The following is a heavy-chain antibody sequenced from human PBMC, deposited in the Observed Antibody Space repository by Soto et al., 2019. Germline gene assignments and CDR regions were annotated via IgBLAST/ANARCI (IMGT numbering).Heavy chain of an antibody. Sequence: GSLRLSCAASGFTFSSYGMHWVRQAPGKGLEWVAVIWYDGSNKYYADSVKGRFTISRDNSKNTLYLQMNSLRAEDTAVYYCAKLGQDIVVVPAAMGYYYYMDVWGKGTTVTVSS. V-gene: IGHV3-33*06. CDR3: AKLGQDIVVVPAAMGYYYYMDV. CDR2: IWYDGSNK. CDR1: GFTFSSYG. J-gene: IGHJ6*03. D-gene: IGHD2-2*01.